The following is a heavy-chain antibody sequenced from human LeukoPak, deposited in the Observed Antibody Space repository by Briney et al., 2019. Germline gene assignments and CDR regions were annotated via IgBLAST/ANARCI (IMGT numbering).Heavy chain of an antibody. V-gene: IGHV3-30*02. J-gene: IGHJ3*02. CDR3: AKPQASPTYYYDSSGLWSAFDI. Sequence: GGSLRLSCAASGFTFSSYGMHWVRQAPGKGLEWVAFIRYDGSNQYYADSVKGRFTISRDNSKNTLYLQMNSLRAEDTAVYYCAKPQASPTYYYDSSGLWSAFDIWGQGTMVTVSS. CDR1: GFTFSSYG. CDR2: IRYDGSNQ. D-gene: IGHD3-22*01.